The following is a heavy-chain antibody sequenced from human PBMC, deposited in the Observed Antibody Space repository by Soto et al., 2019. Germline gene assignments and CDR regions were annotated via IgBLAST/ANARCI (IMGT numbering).Heavy chain of an antibody. CDR1: GFTFTSYG. CDR3: ARGDVYDFWSGYLQFDY. Sequence: QVQLVQSGAEVKKPGASVKVSCKASGFTFTSYGISWVRQAPGQGLEWMGWISAYNGNTNYAQKLQGRVTMTTDTSTSTAYMELRSLRSDDTAVYYCARGDVYDFWSGYLQFDYWGQGTLVTVSS. CDR2: ISAYNGNT. V-gene: IGHV1-18*01. D-gene: IGHD3-3*01. J-gene: IGHJ4*02.